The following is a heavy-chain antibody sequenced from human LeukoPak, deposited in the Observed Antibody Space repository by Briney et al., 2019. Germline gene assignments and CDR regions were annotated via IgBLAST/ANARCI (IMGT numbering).Heavy chain of an antibody. V-gene: IGHV1-2*02. J-gene: IGHJ5*02. D-gene: IGHD1-26*01. CDR1: GYTFTGYY. Sequence: ASVTVSCKASGYTFTGYYMHWVRQAPGQGLEWMGWINPNSGGTNYAQKFQGRVTMTRDTSISTAYMELSRLRSDDTAVYYCARDYSGEWEQLTGWWFDPWGQGTLVIVSS. CDR2: INPNSGGT. CDR3: ARDYSGEWEQLTGWWFDP.